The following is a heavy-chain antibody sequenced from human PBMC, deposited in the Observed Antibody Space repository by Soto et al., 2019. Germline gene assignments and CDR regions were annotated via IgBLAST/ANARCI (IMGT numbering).Heavy chain of an antibody. Sequence: QVQLVQSGAEVKKPGASVKVSCKASGYTLTSYGISWVRQAPGQGLEWMGWISAYNANTNYAQKLQGRVTMTTDTSTSTAYMELRSLRSDDTAVYYCARGNLNCSSTSCYVGDFHRWGQGTLVTVSS. D-gene: IGHD2-2*01. CDR2: ISAYNANT. V-gene: IGHV1-18*01. CDR3: ARGNLNCSSTSCYVGDFHR. J-gene: IGHJ4*02. CDR1: GYTLTSYG.